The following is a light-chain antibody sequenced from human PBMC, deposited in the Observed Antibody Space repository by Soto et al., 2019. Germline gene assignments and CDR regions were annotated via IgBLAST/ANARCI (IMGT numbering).Light chain of an antibody. Sequence: AIQMTQSPSSLSASVGDRVTITCRASQGIANDLAWYQQKSGKAPNLLIYGVSNLEDGVPSRFSGTGSGTDFTLTISSVHPEDSATYYCLQDYNYPLTFGGGTKVEIK. CDR2: GVS. V-gene: IGKV1-6*01. CDR3: LQDYNYPLT. J-gene: IGKJ4*01. CDR1: QGIAND.